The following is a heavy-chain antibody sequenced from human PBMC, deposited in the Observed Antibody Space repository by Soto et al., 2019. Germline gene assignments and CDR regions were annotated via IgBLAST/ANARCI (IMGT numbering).Heavy chain of an antibody. Sequence: QLQLLESGPGLVKPSETLSLTCRVSGGSISSGPYSWGWIRQPPGKGLEWIGTFRYSGRTYYSPSLESRVTISVDTSKNQFSLKVSSVTAADTAVYYCARLGGYCSGTNSYGYYGMDVWGQGTTVTVSS. CDR3: ARLGGYCSGTNSYGYYGMDV. CDR1: GGSISSGPYS. J-gene: IGHJ6*02. CDR2: FRYSGRT. D-gene: IGHD2-2*01. V-gene: IGHV4-39*01.